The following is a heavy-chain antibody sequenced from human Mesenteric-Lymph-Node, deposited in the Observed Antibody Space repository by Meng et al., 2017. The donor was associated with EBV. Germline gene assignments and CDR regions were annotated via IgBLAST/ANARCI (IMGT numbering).Heavy chain of an antibody. CDR1: GYLFSSYS. J-gene: IGHJ4*02. D-gene: IGHD6-13*01. CDR3: ARHYASTWFEADPTTAKVPIDF. V-gene: IGHV3-21*06. CDR2: ISSSSNYI. Sequence: EVQLVESGGXLVKPGGSXRLPCSASGYLFSSYSMTWVRQAPGKGLEWVSSISSSSNYIHYADSVKGRFTISRDTAKSSLYLQMNSLRAEDTAVYYCARHYASTWFEADPTTAKVPIDFWGQGILVTVSS.